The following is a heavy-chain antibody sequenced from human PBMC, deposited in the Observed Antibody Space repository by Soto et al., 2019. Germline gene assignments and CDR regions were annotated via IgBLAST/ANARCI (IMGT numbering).Heavy chain of an antibody. CDR1: GFSFSSYG. CDR3: ARGSGYHYYVLDV. CDR2: IWYDGSNK. D-gene: IGHD2-15*01. Sequence: GGSLRLSCAASGFSFSSYGMHWVRQAPGKGLEWMAVIWYDGSNKYYVDSVKGRFTISRDNSKNTLDLQMNGLRAEDTAVYYCARGSGYHYYVLDVWGQGTTVTVSS. J-gene: IGHJ6*02. V-gene: IGHV3-33*01.